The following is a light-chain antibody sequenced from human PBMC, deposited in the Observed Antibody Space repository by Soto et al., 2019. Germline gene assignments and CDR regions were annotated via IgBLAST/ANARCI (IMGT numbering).Light chain of an antibody. Sequence: SVLAHPSSVSGSPGQSITISCTGTSTDVGGYNYVSWYQHHPGKGPKLIIYEVSNRPSGVSDRFSGSKSGNKASLIISGLQAEDEADYYCSSYTDSSNYVFGTGTKSPS. CDR3: SSYTDSSNYV. J-gene: IGLJ1*01. CDR1: STDVGGYNY. CDR2: EVS. V-gene: IGLV2-14*01.